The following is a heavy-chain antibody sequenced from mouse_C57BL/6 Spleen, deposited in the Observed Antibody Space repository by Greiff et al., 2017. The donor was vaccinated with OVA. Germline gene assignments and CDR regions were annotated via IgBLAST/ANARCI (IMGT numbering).Heavy chain of an antibody. D-gene: IGHD2-2*01. CDR3: ARQGPGVYYGYDEFAY. CDR2: ISNGGGST. J-gene: IGHJ3*01. Sequence: EVQLVESGGGLVQPGGSLKLSCAASGFTFSDYYMYWVRQTPEKRLEWVAYISNGGGSTYYPDTVKGRFTISSDNAKNTLYLQMSRLKSEDTAMYYCARQGPGVYYGYDEFAYWGQGTLVTVSA. CDR1: GFTFSDYY. V-gene: IGHV5-12*01.